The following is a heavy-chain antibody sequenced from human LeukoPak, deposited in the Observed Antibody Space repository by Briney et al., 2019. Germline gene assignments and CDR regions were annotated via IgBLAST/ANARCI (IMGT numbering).Heavy chain of an antibody. CDR1: GYSISSGYY. J-gene: IGHJ3*02. D-gene: IGHD3-9*01. V-gene: IGHV4-38-2*02. CDR3: ARSIRYFGRHAFDI. Sequence: SETLSLTCTVSGYSISSGYYWGWIRRPPGKGLDWIGSIYHSGSTYYNPSLKSRVTISVDTSKNQFSLKLSSVTAADTAVYYCARSIRYFGRHAFDIWGQGTMVTVSS. CDR2: IYHSGST.